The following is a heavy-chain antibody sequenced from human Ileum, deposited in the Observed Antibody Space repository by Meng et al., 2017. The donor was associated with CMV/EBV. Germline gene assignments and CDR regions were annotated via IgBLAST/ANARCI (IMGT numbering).Heavy chain of an antibody. V-gene: IGHV4-30-4*01. Sequence: VHSPDSGLGRGKPSPSLSLTCTVSGYVFSSGHYYWSWIRQPPGKGLEWSGHIHDSGSTYYNPSFQSGVIISVDTIKNQFFLKRSSVTAADTAVYYCARVWGRAVRPLDYWGQGTLVTVSS. CDR1: GYVFSSGHYY. CDR2: IHDSGST. CDR3: ARVWGRAVRPLDY. D-gene: IGHD6-6*01. J-gene: IGHJ4*02.